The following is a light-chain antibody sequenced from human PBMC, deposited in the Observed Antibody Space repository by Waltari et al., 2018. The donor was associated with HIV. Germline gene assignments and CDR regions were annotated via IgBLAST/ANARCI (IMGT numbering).Light chain of an antibody. CDR3: YQRSDWPRT. Sequence: EIVLTQSPATLSSSPGDRPTPSCRASQSVSVYLAWYQQKPGQAPRLLIYDASNRATGIPVRFSGSGSGTDFTLTISSLEPEDFAVYYCYQRSDWPRTFGQGTKVEIK. V-gene: IGKV3-11*01. CDR1: QSVSVY. CDR2: DAS. J-gene: IGKJ1*01.